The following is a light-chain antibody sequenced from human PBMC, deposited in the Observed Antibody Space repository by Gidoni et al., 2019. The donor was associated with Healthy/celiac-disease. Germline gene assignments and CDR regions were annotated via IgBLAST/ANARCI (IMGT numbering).Light chain of an antibody. J-gene: IGKJ4*01. CDR2: LGS. CDR3: MQALQTLT. V-gene: IGKV2-28*01. CDR1: QSLLHSNGYNY. Sequence: DIVMTQSPRSLPVTPGEPASISCRSSQSLLHSNGYNYLDWYLQKPGQSPQLLIYLGSNRASGVPDRFSGSGSGTDFTLKISRVEAEDVGVYYGMQALQTLTFGGGTKVEIK.